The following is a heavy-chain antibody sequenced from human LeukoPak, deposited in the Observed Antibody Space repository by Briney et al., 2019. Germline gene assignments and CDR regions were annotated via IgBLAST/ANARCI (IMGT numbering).Heavy chain of an antibody. CDR1: GFIFSDSA. CDR3: SSPAHDFDLWSGYYSF. Sequence: GGSLRLSCAASGFIFSDSAMHWVRQASGKGLEWVGHVRSKPNNYATAYAASVKGRFTISRDDSKNTAYLQMNSLKTEDTAVYYCSSPAHDFDLWSGYYSFWGPGILVTVSS. D-gene: IGHD3-3*01. V-gene: IGHV3-73*01. CDR2: VRSKPNNYAT. J-gene: IGHJ4*02.